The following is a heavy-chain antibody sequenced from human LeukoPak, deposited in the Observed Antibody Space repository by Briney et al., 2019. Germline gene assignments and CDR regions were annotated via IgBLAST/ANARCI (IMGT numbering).Heavy chain of an antibody. CDR2: IYYSGST. J-gene: IGHJ4*02. CDR3: ARAITGYSSSWYDY. D-gene: IGHD6-13*01. CDR1: GGSTSSYY. V-gene: IGHV4-59*01. Sequence: SETLSLTCTVSGGSTSSYYWSWIRQPPGKGLEWIGYIYYSGSTNYNPSLKSRVTISVDTSKNQFSLKLSSVTAADTAVYYCARAITGYSSSWYDYWGQGTLVTVSS.